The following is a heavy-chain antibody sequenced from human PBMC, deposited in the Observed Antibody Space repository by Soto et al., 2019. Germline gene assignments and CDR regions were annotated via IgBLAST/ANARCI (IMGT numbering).Heavy chain of an antibody. CDR3: ARAGAITMIVVVIDQAV. Sequence: EVQLVESGGGLVQPGGSLRLSCAASGFTFSDYYMNCVRQAPGKGLEWVSSLRSSSTIYYADSVKGRFTISRDNAKNSLFLQMNSLRAEDTAVYYCARAGAITMIVVVIDQAVWGQGTLVTVFS. V-gene: IGHV3-48*04. CDR1: GFTFSDYY. CDR2: LRSSSTI. D-gene: IGHD3-22*01. J-gene: IGHJ4*02.